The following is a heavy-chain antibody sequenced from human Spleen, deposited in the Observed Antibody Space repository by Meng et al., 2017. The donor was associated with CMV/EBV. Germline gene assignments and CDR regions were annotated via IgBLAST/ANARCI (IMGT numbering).Heavy chain of an antibody. CDR3: ARADDFHYYGMDV. Sequence: SETLSLTCAVYGGSFSDGGSFSGYYWTWIRQHPGKGLEWIGYIYYSGSTYYNPSLKSRVTISVDTSKNQFSLKLSSVTAADTAVYYCARADDFHYYGMDVWGQGTTVTVSS. D-gene: IGHD3-3*01. CDR2: IYYSGST. V-gene: IGHV4-31*11. CDR1: GGSFSDGGSFSGYY. J-gene: IGHJ6*02.